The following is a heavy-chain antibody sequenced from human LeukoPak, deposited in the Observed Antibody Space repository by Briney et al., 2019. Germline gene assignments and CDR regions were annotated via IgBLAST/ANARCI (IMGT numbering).Heavy chain of an antibody. CDR1: GGSISSYY. J-gene: IGHJ4*02. D-gene: IGHD4-17*01. CDR2: IYYSGST. CDR3: ARHQPYGDYVAAEFPFDY. V-gene: IGHV4-59*08. Sequence: SETLSLTCTVSGGSISSYYWSWIRQPPGKGLEWIGYIYYSGSTNYNPSLKSRVTISVDTSKNQFPLKLSSVTAADTAVYYCARHQPYGDYVAAEFPFDYWGQGTLVTVSS.